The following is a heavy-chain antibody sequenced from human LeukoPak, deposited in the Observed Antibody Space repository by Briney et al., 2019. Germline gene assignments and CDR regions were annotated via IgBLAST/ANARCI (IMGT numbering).Heavy chain of an antibody. D-gene: IGHD6-13*01. CDR3: ARDLDSSSWQEAFDI. CDR2: INHSGST. Sequence: KSSETLSLTCAVYGGSFSGYYWSWIRQPPGKGLEWIGEINHSGSTNYNPSLKSRVTISVDKSKNQFSLKLSSVTAADTAVYYCARDLDSSSWQEAFDIWGQGTMVTVSS. CDR1: GGSFSGYY. J-gene: IGHJ3*02. V-gene: IGHV4-34*01.